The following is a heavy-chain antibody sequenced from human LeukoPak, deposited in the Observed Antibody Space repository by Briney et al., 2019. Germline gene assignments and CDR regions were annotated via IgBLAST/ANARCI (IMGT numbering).Heavy chain of an antibody. Sequence: GGSLRLSCAASGFTFTSYATNWVRQAPGKGLGWVSVTSGSGDGTYYADSVMGRFTISRDNSKNTLFLQINSLRADDTAIYYCAKPTGVTDYYGRDWGQGTLVTVSS. J-gene: IGHJ4*02. CDR1: GFTFTSYA. V-gene: IGHV3-23*01. CDR3: AKPTGVTDYYGRD. CDR2: TSGSGDGT. D-gene: IGHD3-10*01.